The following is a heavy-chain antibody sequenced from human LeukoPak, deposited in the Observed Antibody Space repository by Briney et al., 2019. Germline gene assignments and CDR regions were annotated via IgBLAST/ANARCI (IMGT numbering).Heavy chain of an antibody. CDR3: ARAATSLTIFGVVIGRHYYYMDV. V-gene: IGHV4-34*01. CDR2: INHSGST. Sequence: PSETLSLTCAVYGGSFSGYYWSWIRQPPGKGLEWIGEINHSGSTNYNPSLKSRVTISVDTSKNQFSLKLSSVTAAGTAVYYCARAATSLTIFGVVIGRHYYYMDVWGKGTTVTVSS. D-gene: IGHD3-3*01. CDR1: GGSFSGYY. J-gene: IGHJ6*03.